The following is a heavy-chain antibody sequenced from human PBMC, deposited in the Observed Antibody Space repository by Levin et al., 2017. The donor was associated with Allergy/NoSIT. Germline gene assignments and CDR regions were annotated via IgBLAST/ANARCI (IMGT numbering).Heavy chain of an antibody. Sequence: SCEASGFSFSTKAMHWVRQAPGKGLEWVAVISYDGSNKYYADSVKGRFTISRDNSKNTLHLQMNSLRAEDTAVYYCARDISGGYCTSTTCLTYYYHGMDVWGQGTTVTVSS. J-gene: IGHJ6*02. CDR1: GFSFSTKA. V-gene: IGHV3-30-3*01. CDR2: ISYDGSNK. CDR3: ARDISGGYCTSTTCLTYYYHGMDV. D-gene: IGHD2-2*01.